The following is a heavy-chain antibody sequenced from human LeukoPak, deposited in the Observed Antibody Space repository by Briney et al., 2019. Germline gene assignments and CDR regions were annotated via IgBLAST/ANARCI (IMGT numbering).Heavy chain of an antibody. D-gene: IGHD2-15*01. CDR1: GFTFSNYA. CDR3: ARDPEDIVVVVAARAFSYFDY. Sequence: GGSLRLSCAASGFTFSNYALHWVRQAPGKGLEWVAVISYDGSNKYYADSVRGRFTISRDNSKNTLYLQMNSLRAEDTAVYYCARDPEDIVVVVAARAFSYFDYWGQGTLVTVSS. CDR2: ISYDGSNK. J-gene: IGHJ4*02. V-gene: IGHV3-30*04.